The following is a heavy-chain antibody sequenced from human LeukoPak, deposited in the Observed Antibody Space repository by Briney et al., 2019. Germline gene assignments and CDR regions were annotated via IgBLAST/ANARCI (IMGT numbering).Heavy chain of an antibody. J-gene: IGHJ4*02. Sequence: GSLRLSCAASGFTFSSYSMNWVRQAPGKGLEWVSSISSSSSYIYYVDSVKGRFTISRDNANNSLYLQTNSLRVDDTAVYYCARVLPSHYYDTSGYSDYWGQGTLVTVSS. CDR3: ARVLPSHYYDTSGYSDY. CDR1: GFTFSSYS. D-gene: IGHD3-22*01. CDR2: ISSSSSYI. V-gene: IGHV3-21*01.